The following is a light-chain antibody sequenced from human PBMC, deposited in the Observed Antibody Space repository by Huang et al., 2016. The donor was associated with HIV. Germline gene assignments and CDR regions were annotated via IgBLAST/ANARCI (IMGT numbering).Light chain of an antibody. V-gene: IGKV1-39*01. CDR2: AAA. J-gene: IGKJ1*01. Sequence: DIQMTQSPSSLSASVGDRVTIPCRASQSISNYLNWYQQKLGKAPKLLIYAAASLQSGVPSRFSGSGSGTDFTLTISSLQPEDFATYYCQQSYSTPRTFGQGTRVEIK. CDR3: QQSYSTPRT. CDR1: QSISNY.